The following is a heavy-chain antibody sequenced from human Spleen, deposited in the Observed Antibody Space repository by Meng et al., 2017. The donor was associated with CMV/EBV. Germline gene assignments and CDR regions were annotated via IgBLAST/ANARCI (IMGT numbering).Heavy chain of an antibody. CDR3: ARRGEYGSGFDY. D-gene: IGHD3-10*01. CDR2: MNPNSGNT. Sequence: CKASGYTLTSYDINWVRQATGQGLEWMGWMNPNSGNTGYAQKFQGRVTMTRNTSISTAYMELSSLRSEDTAVYYCARRGEYGSGFDYWGQGTLVTSPQ. CDR1: GYTLTSYD. J-gene: IGHJ4*02. V-gene: IGHV1-8*01.